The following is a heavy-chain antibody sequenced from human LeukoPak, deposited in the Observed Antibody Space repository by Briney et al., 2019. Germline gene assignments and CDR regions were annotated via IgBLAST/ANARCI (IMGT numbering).Heavy chain of an antibody. Sequence: GASVKVSCKASGYTFTSYGISWVRQAPGQGLEWMGWISAYNGNTNYAQKLQGRVTMTTDTSTSTAYMELRSLRSDDTAVYYCARDARRRYCSGGSCKTYYYDSSGYPDYWGQGTLVTVSS. V-gene: IGHV1-18*01. CDR1: GYTFTSYG. D-gene: IGHD3-22*01. CDR3: ARDARRRYCSGGSCKTYYYDSSGYPDY. CDR2: ISAYNGNT. J-gene: IGHJ4*02.